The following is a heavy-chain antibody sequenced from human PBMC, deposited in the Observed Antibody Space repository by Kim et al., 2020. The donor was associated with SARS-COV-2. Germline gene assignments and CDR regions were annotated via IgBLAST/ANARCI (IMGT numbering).Heavy chain of an antibody. CDR3: AKVPMVRGVITTGWFDP. V-gene: IGHV3-9*01. J-gene: IGHJ5*02. Sequence: VKGRFTISRDNAKNSLYLQMNSLRAEDTALYSCAKVPMVRGVITTGWFDPWGQGTLVTVSS. D-gene: IGHD3-10*01.